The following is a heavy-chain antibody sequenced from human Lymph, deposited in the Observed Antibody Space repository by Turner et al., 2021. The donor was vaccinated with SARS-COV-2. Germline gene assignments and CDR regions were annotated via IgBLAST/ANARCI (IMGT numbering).Heavy chain of an antibody. CDR3: AKDPNWYVLSAVDY. CDR2: ISASGATT. J-gene: IGHJ4*02. D-gene: IGHD1-1*01. CDR1: GFTFSSYA. Sequence: EVQLLESGGGLVQPGGSLRLPCAASGFTFSSYAMSWVPRAPGKGLGWVSAISASGATTYNAGPVKGRITISRDNSKNTLYLQMNSLRAEDTAVYYCAKDPNWYVLSAVDYWGQGTLVTVSS. V-gene: IGHV3-23*01.